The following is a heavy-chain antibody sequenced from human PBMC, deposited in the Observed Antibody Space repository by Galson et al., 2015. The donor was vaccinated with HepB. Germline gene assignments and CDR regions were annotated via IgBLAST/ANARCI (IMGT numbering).Heavy chain of an antibody. J-gene: IGHJ5*02. Sequence: SLRLSCAASGFIFSGYWVHWVRQAPGKGLVWVSRISIDGTTTTYADSVKGRFTISRDNAKNTLYLQMNSLRAEDTAVYYCTRATPQGFDPWGQGTLVIVSS. CDR2: ISIDGTTT. CDR3: TRATPQGFDP. CDR1: GFIFSGYW. V-gene: IGHV3-74*03.